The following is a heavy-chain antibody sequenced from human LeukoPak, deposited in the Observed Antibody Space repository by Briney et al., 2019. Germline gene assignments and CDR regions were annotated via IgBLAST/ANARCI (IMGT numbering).Heavy chain of an antibody. CDR3: ARGLGELHWFDP. CDR2: IYYSGST. D-gene: IGHD1-26*01. Sequence: SETLSLTCTVSGGSISSYYWSWIRQPPGKGLEWIGYIYYSGSTNYNPSLKSRVTISVDTSKNQFSLKLSSVTAADTAVYYCARGLGELHWFDPWGQGTLVTVSS. V-gene: IGHV4-59*01. CDR1: GGSISSYY. J-gene: IGHJ5*02.